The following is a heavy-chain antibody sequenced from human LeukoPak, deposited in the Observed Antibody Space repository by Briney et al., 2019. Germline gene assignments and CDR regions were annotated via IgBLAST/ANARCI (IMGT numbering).Heavy chain of an antibody. Sequence: ASVKVSCKAAGYTFTGYYMHWVRQAPGQGLEWMGWINPNSGGTNYAQKFQGRVTMTRGTSISTAYMELSWLRSDDTAVYYCAREKVYYFDYWGPGTLVTVSS. J-gene: IGHJ4*02. CDR1: GYTFTGYY. CDR2: INPNSGGT. CDR3: AREKVYYFDY. V-gene: IGHV1-2*02.